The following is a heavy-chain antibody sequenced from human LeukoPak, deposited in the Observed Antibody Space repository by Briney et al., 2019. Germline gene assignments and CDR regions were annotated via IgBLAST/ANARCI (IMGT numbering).Heavy chain of an antibody. Sequence: ASVKVSCKASGYAFTGYYIHWVRQAPGQGLEWMGWINPNSDGTDYAQKFQGRVTMTSDASINTAYMELSRLTSDDTAMYYCARGETWWEQRRYFDFWGQGTLATVSS. CDR2: INPNSDGT. D-gene: IGHD1-26*01. J-gene: IGHJ4*02. V-gene: IGHV1-2*02. CDR1: GYAFTGYY. CDR3: ARGETWWEQRRYFDF.